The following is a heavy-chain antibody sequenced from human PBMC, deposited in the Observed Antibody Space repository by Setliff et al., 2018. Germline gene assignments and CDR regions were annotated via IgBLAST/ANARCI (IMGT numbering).Heavy chain of an antibody. V-gene: IGHV4-59*01. CDR2: VYYTGTT. CDR3: ARDRSAYNYGLDV. J-gene: IGHJ6*02. Sequence: PSETLSLTCTVSGGSINNYYWSWIRQAPGKGLEWVGYVYYTGTTNYSPSLKGRVIISVDASKNRLSLQSNSVTPADTAVYYCARDRSAYNYGLDVWGQGTTVTV. CDR1: GGSINNYY.